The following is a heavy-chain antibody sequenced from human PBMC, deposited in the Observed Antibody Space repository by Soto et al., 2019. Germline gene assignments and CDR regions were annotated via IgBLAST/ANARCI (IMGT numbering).Heavy chain of an antibody. J-gene: IGHJ4*02. CDR1: GFTFSNYD. Sequence: GGSLRLSCAASGFTFSNYDMNWVRQAPGKGLEWVSYISRSSSTIYYAASVKGRFTISRDNAKNSLYLQMNSLRDEDTAVYYCARRHNSGWFFDYWGQGTLVTVSS. CDR3: ARRHNSGWFFDY. D-gene: IGHD6-19*01. CDR2: ISRSSSTI. V-gene: IGHV3-48*02.